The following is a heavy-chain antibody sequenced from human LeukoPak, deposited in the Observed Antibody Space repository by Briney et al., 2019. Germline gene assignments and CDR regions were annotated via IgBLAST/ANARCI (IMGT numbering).Heavy chain of an antibody. J-gene: IGHJ6*02. V-gene: IGHV3-23*01. Sequence: GGSLRLSCAASGFTFSSYAMTWVRQAPGKGLEWLSAISGSGGSTYYADSVKGRFTTSRDNSKNTLYLQMNSLRAEDTAVYYCAKHAGYDYHYCMDVWGQGTTVTVSS. CDR2: ISGSGGST. CDR3: AKHAGYDYHYCMDV. D-gene: IGHD3-10*01. CDR1: GFTFSSYA.